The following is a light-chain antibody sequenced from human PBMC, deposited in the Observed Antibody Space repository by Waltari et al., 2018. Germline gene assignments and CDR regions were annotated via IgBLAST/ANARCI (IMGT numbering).Light chain of an antibody. V-gene: IGKV3-20*01. CDR2: GAT. CDR3: QHYVKLPVT. J-gene: IGKJ1*01. CDR1: QRVSRA. Sequence: EIVLTQSPGTLSLSPGERGTLPCRASQRVSRALAWYQQKPGPAPRLLIYGATTRATGVPDRFSGSGSGTDFSLTISSLDPEDFAVYYCQHYVKLPVTYGQGTKVEI.